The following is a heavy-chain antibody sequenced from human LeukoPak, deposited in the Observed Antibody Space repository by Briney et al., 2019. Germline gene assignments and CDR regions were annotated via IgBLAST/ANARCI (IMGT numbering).Heavy chain of an antibody. D-gene: IGHD3-3*01. CDR1: GFTFSSYS. V-gene: IGHV3-48*04. Sequence: PGGSLRLSCAASGFTFSSYSMNWVRQAPGKGLEWVSYISSSSSTIYYADSVKGRFTISRDNAKNSLYLQMNSLRAEDTTVYYCARSAITIFGVALDAFDIWGQGTMVTVSS. CDR2: ISSSSSTI. J-gene: IGHJ3*02. CDR3: ARSAITIFGVALDAFDI.